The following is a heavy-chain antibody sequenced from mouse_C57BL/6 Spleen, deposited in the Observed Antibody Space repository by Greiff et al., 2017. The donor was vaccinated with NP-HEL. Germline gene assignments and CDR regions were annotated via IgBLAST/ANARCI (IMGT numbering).Heavy chain of an antibody. J-gene: IGHJ1*03. CDR3: ARSGGLRIWYFDV. CDR2: IYPGDGDT. CDR1: GYAFSSSW. D-gene: IGHD2-2*01. V-gene: IGHV1-82*01. Sequence: QVQLKQSGPELVKPGASVKISCKASGYAFSSSWMNWVKQRPGKGLEWIGRIYPGDGDTNYNGKFKGKATLTADKSSSTAYMQLSSLTSEDSAVYFCARSGGLRIWYFDVWGTGTTVTVSS.